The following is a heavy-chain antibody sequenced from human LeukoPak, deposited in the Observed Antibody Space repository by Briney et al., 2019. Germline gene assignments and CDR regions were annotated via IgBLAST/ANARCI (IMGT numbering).Heavy chain of an antibody. V-gene: IGHV3-30*04. J-gene: IGHJ4*02. D-gene: IGHD3-3*01. CDR3: ARSIRFLEWLSPCDC. Sequence: GGSLRLSCAASGFTFSSYAMHWVRQAPGKGLEWVAVISYDGSNKYYADSVKGRFTISRDNSKNTLYLQMNSLRAEDTAVYYCARSIRFLEWLSPCDCWGQGTLVTVSS. CDR1: GFTFSSYA. CDR2: ISYDGSNK.